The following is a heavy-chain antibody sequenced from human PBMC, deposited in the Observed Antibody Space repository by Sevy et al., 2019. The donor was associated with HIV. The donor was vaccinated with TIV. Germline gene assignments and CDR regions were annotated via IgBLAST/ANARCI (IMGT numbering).Heavy chain of an antibody. J-gene: IGHJ5*02. CDR2: VSGGGGST. V-gene: IGHV3-23*01. CDR3: AKDQRNPRTIPNWFDP. D-gene: IGHD3-3*01. CDR1: GFTFSSYA. Sequence: GGSLRLSCAASGFTFSSYAMSWVRQAPGKGLEWVSAVSGGGGSTYYAGSVNGRFTIPRDNSKNTLYLQMNSLRVEDTAVYYCAKDQRNPRTIPNWFDPWGQGTLVTVAS.